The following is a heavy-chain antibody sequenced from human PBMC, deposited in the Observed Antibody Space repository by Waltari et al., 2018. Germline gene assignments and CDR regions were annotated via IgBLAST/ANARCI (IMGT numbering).Heavy chain of an antibody. CDR2: ISSSGSTI. CDR1: GFTFSSYE. D-gene: IGHD6-13*01. J-gene: IGHJ4*02. V-gene: IGHV3-48*03. CDR3: ARSGSSWYGFDY. Sequence: EVQLVESGGGLVQPGGSLRLSCAASGFTFSSYEMNWVRQAPGKGLEWVSYISSSGSTIYYADSGKGRCTITRDNAKNSLYLQMNSLRAEDTAVYYCARSGSSWYGFDYWGQGTLVTVSS.